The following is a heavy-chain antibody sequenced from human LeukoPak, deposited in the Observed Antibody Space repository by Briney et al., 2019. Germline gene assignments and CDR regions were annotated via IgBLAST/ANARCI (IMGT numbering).Heavy chain of an antibody. D-gene: IGHD6-25*01. CDR3: ARHRIVAAFDY. CDR2: IYYSAST. Sequence: PSETLSLTCTVSGGSISSYYWSWIRQPPGKGRGWIGYIYYSASTNYSPSLKSRVTISVEPSKNQFSLKLSSVTGADTAVYYCARHRIVAAFDYWGQGTLVTVSS. CDR1: GGSISSYY. J-gene: IGHJ4*02. V-gene: IGHV4-59*08.